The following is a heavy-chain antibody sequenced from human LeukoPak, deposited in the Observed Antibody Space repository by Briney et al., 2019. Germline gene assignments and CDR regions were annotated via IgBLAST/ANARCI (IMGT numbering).Heavy chain of an antibody. CDR1: GFTFSSYS. CDR2: ISTSSGYI. CDR3: ARDDLHCSSTGCYNLYYFEY. V-gene: IGHV3-21*01. J-gene: IGHJ4*02. D-gene: IGHD2-2*02. Sequence: GGSLRLSCAASGFTFSSYSMNWVRQAPGKGLEWVSSISTSSGYIYYADSVKGRFTVSRDNAENSLYLQMNSLRAEDPAVYYCARDDLHCSSTGCYNLYYFEYWGQGTLVTVSS.